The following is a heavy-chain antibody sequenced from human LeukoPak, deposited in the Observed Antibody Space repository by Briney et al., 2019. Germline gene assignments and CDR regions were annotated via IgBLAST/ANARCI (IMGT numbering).Heavy chain of an antibody. CDR3: AKDLLLLSLPQYFDY. CDR1: GFSFRNYA. CDR2: INTDGRIT. J-gene: IGHJ4*02. Sequence: GGSLRLSCVASGFSFRNYAIHWVRQAPGKGLEYVSVINTDGRITYYADSVKGRFTISRDNSKNTLYLQMNNLRAEDTAVYYCAKDLLLLSLPQYFDYWGQGTLVTVSS. V-gene: IGHV3-64*02.